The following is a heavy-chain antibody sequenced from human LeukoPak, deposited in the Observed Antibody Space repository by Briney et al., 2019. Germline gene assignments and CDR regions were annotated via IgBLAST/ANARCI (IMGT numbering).Heavy chain of an antibody. D-gene: IGHD3-3*01. V-gene: IGHV3-48*01. CDR1: GFTFSSYS. CDR3: ARGSITIFGVVTN. CDR2: ISSSSTTI. Sequence: PGGSLRLSCAASGFTFSSYSMNWVRQAPGKGLEWVSYISSSSTTIYYADFVKGRFTISRDNAKNSLYLQMNSLRAEDTAVYYCARGSITIFGVVTNWGQGTLVTVSS. J-gene: IGHJ4*02.